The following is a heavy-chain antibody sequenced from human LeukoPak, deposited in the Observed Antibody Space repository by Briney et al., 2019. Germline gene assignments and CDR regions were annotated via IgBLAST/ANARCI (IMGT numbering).Heavy chain of an antibody. V-gene: IGHV4-59*01. CDR2: IYYSGST. Sequence: SETLSLTCTVSGGSISSYYWSWIRQPSGKGLEWIGYIYYSGSTNYNPSLKSRVSLSVDTSKNQFSLKVSSVTAADTAVYYCARDHAGFPYYWGQGTLVTVSS. J-gene: IGHJ4*02. CDR1: GGSISSYY. CDR3: ARDHAGFPYY.